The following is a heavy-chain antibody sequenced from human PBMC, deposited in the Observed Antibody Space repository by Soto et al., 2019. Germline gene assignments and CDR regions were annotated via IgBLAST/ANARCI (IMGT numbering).Heavy chain of an antibody. J-gene: IGHJ4*02. CDR2: INAGNGDT. Sequence: ASVKVSCEASRYSFTTYALHWVRQAPGQRLEWMGWINAGNGDTKYSEKFQGRVTITRDTSANTAYMELSSLRSEDTSVYYCARDPGTGAALRAYHFDYWGQGTLVTVPS. CDR1: RYSFTTYA. CDR3: ARDPGTGAALRAYHFDY. D-gene: IGHD1-1*01. V-gene: IGHV1-3*01.